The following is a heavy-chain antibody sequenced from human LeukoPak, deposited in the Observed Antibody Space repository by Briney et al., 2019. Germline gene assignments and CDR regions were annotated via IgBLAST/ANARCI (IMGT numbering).Heavy chain of an antibody. V-gene: IGHV3-53*01. CDR3: ARTNPVYGDYDY. Sequence: GGSLRLSCAVSGFSVNDNYKSWVRQAPGKGLQWVSVMFPDGRTYYADSVKGRFTISRDLARNTLLLQMHSLRADDTAVHYCARTNPVYGDYDYWGQGTLVTVSS. CDR2: MFPDGRT. CDR1: GFSVNDNY. D-gene: IGHD4-17*01. J-gene: IGHJ4*02.